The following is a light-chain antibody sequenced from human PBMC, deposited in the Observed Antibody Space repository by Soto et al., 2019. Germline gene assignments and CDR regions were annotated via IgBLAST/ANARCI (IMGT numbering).Light chain of an antibody. Sequence: DVQMTQSPSSLYASVGDKVTITCRASQSISTWLAWYQQKPGKAPKLLIFDASSLESGVPSRFSGSGSGTEFTLTFNSLQPDDFATYYCQQYESYPWTFGQGTKVEIK. CDR3: QQYESYPWT. CDR2: DAS. J-gene: IGKJ1*01. CDR1: QSISTW. V-gene: IGKV1-5*01.